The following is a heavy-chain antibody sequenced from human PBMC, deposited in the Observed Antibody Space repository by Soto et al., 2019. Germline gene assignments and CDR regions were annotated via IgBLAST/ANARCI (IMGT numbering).Heavy chain of an antibody. CDR3: ARTYCSRTSCPPYYYYYGLNV. V-gene: IGHV3-30*17. Sequence: YLRLSCSASGFILGDYALHWVRQAPGKGLEWLAVISFDGNHKYYADSVQGRFTVSRDNSQNTLHLEMNSLRAEDTAVYYCARTYCSRTSCPPYYYYYGLNVWGQGSTATVSS. CDR1: GFILGDYA. J-gene: IGHJ6*02. CDR2: ISFDGNHK. D-gene: IGHD2-2*01.